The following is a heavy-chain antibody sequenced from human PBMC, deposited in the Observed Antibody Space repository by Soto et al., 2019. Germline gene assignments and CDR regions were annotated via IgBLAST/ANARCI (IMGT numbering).Heavy chain of an antibody. D-gene: IGHD6-6*01. CDR2: ISGSGGST. V-gene: IGHV3-23*01. Sequence: GGSLRLSCAASGFTFSSYAMSWVRQAPGKGLEWVSAISGSGGSTYYADSVKGRFTISRDNSKNTLYLQMNSLRAEDTAVYYCAKALRSIAAPGHYYYYYYMDVWGKGTTVTVSS. CDR3: AKALRSIAAPGHYYYYYYMDV. CDR1: GFTFSSYA. J-gene: IGHJ6*03.